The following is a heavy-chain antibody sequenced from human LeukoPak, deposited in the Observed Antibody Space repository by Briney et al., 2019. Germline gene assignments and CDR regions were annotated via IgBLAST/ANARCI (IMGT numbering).Heavy chain of an antibody. CDR2: IYYSGST. V-gene: IGHV4-59*01. D-gene: IGHD3-10*01. CDR1: GGSISSYY. Sequence: SETLSPTCTVSGGSISSYYWSWIRQPPGKGLEWIGYIYYSGSTNYNPSLKSRVTISVDTSKNQFSLKLSSVTAADTAVYYCARGRVLWFGGYDYWGQGTLVTVSS. CDR3: ARGRVLWFGGYDY. J-gene: IGHJ4*02.